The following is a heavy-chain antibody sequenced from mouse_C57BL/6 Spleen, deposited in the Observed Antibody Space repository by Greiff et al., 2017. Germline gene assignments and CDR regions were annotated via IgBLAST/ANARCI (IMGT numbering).Heavy chain of an antibody. CDR1: GFTFSSYA. V-gene: IGHV5-4*01. Sequence: VQLKESGGGLVKPGGSLKLSCAASGFTFSSYAMSWVRQTPEKRLEWVATISDGGSYTYYPDNVKGRFTISRDNAKNNLYLQMSHLKSEDTAMYYCARDLDYDAMDYWGQGTSVTVSS. J-gene: IGHJ4*01. CDR3: ARDLDYDAMDY. CDR2: ISDGGSYT.